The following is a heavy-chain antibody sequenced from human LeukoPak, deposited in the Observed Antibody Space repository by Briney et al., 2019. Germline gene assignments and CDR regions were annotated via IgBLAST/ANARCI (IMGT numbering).Heavy chain of an antibody. Sequence: PSETLSLTCTVSGGSISSYYWSWIRQPPGKGLEWIGYIYYSGSTYYNPSLKSRVTISVDTSKNQFSLKLSSVTAADTAVYYCARDLFGDDILTGYSLWGQGTLVTVSS. J-gene: IGHJ4*02. CDR3: ARDLFGDDILTGYSL. CDR1: GGSISSYY. D-gene: IGHD3-9*01. V-gene: IGHV4-59*12. CDR2: IYYSGST.